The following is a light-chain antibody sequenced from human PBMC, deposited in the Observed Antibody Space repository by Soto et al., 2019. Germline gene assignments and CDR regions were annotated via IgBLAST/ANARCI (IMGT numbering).Light chain of an antibody. CDR3: FSYAGSSPGV. CDR1: SSDVGSYNL. V-gene: IGLV2-23*01. Sequence: QSALTQPASVSGSPGQSITISCTGTSSDVGSYNLVSWYQQHPGKAPKLMIYEGSKRPSGVSNRFSGSKSGNTASLTISALQAEDEADYYCFSYAGSSPGVFGGGTKLTVL. J-gene: IGLJ3*02. CDR2: EGS.